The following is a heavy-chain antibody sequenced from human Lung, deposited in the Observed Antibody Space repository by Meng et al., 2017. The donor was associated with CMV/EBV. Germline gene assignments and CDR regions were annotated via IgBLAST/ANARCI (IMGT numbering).Heavy chain of an antibody. D-gene: IGHD2-2*01. Sequence: SXTXSLXCTVSGGSISSSNYYWGRIRQPPGKGLEWIGRMLSTGSTYYNPSLKSRVTISLDTSKNQFSLKLNSVTAADTAVYFCARDHKFRVGIVVVPAFDIWXQGTMVTVSS. J-gene: IGHJ3*02. CDR2: MLSTGST. CDR1: GGSISSSNYY. CDR3: ARDHKFRVGIVVVPAFDI. V-gene: IGHV4-39*07.